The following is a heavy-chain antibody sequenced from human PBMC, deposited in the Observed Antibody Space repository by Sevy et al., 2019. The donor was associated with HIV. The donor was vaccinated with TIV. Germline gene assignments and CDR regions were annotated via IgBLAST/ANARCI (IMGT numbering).Heavy chain of an antibody. D-gene: IGHD3-22*01. Sequence: GGSLRLSCAASGFTFSSYAMSWVRQAPGKGLEWVSAISGSGGSTYYADSVKGRFTISRDNSKNTLYLQMNSLRAEDTAVYYCAKDLAGSEYYYDSSGYYYGGLNSALQHWGQGTLVTVSS. CDR1: GFTFSSYA. CDR3: AKDLAGSEYYYDSSGYYYGGLNSALQH. V-gene: IGHV3-23*01. CDR2: ISGSGGST. J-gene: IGHJ1*01.